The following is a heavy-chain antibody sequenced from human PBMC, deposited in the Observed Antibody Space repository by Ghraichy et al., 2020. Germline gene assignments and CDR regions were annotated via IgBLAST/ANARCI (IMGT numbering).Heavy chain of an antibody. CDR1: GYTFTSYG. CDR2: ISAYNGNT. Sequence: ASVKVSCKASGYTFTSYGISWVRQAPGQGLEWMGWISAYNGNTNYAQKLQGRVTMTTDTSTSTAYMELRSLRSDDTAVYYCARDPTYSSGWHDAFDIWGQGTMVTVSS. V-gene: IGHV1-18*04. CDR3: ARDPTYSSGWHDAFDI. J-gene: IGHJ3*02. D-gene: IGHD6-19*01.